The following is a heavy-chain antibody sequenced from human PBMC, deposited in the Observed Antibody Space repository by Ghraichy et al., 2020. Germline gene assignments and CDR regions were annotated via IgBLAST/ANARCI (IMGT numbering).Heavy chain of an antibody. J-gene: IGHJ3*01. CDR3: ARAPYDDDGFYDDGFDV. V-gene: IGHV4-30-2*01. CDR2: IYHSGTT. D-gene: IGHD3-22*01. CDR1: GGSISSSSFS. Sequence: SETLSLTCAVSGGSISSSSFSWNWIRQPPGKSLEWIGYIYHSGTTYYNPSLKSRVTISLDDSKNQFSLKLSSVTAADTAVYYCARAPYDDDGFYDDGFDVWGQGIMFTVSS.